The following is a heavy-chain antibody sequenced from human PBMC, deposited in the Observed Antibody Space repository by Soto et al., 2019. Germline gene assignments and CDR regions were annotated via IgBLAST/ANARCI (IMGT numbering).Heavy chain of an antibody. CDR1: GYTFTSYA. D-gene: IGHD4-17*01. V-gene: IGHV1-3*01. CDR2: INAGNGNT. Sequence: GASVKASCKASGYTFTSYAMHWVRQAPGQRLEWMGWINAGNGNTKYSQKFQGRVTITRDTSASTAYMELSSLRSEDTAVYYCARVKDYGDYVSAFDIWGQGTMVTVSS. CDR3: ARVKDYGDYVSAFDI. J-gene: IGHJ3*02.